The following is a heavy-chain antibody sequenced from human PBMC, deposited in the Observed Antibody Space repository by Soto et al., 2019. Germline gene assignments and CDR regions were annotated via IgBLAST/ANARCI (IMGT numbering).Heavy chain of an antibody. J-gene: IGHJ5*02. D-gene: IGHD3-10*01. CDR1: GFTFSSYS. V-gene: IGHV3-48*02. CDR3: ARGGGSGSPKSWFDP. Sequence: EVQLVESGGGLVQPGGSPRLSCAASGFTFSSYSMNWVRQAPGKGLEWVSYISSSSTTIYYANSVKGRFTISRDNAKNSLYLQMNSLRDEDTAVYYCARGGGSGSPKSWFDPWGQGTLVTVSS. CDR2: ISSSSTTI.